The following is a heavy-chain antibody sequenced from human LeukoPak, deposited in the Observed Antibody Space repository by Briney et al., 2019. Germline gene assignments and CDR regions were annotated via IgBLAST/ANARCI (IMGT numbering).Heavy chain of an antibody. V-gene: IGHV1-24*01. J-gene: IGHJ2*01. D-gene: IGHD6-19*01. CDR3: ARDPLRESSGWYFDL. Sequence: ASVKVSCKVSGYTLTELSMYWVRQAPGKGLEWMGGFDPEDGETIYAQKFQGRVTMTEDTSTDTAYMELSSLRSEDTAVYYCARDPLRESSGWYFDLWGRGTLVTVSS. CDR2: FDPEDGET. CDR1: GYTLTELS.